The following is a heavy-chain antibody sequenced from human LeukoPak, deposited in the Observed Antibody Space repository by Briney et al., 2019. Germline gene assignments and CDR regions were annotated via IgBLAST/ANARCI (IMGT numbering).Heavy chain of an antibody. D-gene: IGHD3-9*01. CDR2: ISSSSSTI. J-gene: IGHJ4*02. Sequence: PGGSLRLSCAASGFTFSSYSMNWVRQAPGKGLEWVSYISSSSSTIYYADSVKGRFTISRDNAKNSLYLQMNSLRAEDTAVYYCARRLLTGYYEFWGQGTQVTVSS. CDR3: ARRLLTGYYEF. V-gene: IGHV3-48*04. CDR1: GFTFSSYS.